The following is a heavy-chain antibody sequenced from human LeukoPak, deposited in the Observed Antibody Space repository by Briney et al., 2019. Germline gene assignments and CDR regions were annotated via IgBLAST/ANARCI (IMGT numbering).Heavy chain of an antibody. CDR3: AGTTFQKDYYFDY. D-gene: IGHD2/OR15-2a*01. V-gene: IGHV1-69*05. J-gene: IGHJ4*02. CDR2: IIPIFGTA. CDR1: GGTFSSYA. Sequence: SVKVSCKASGGTFSSYAISWVRQAPGQGLEWMGGIIPIFGTANYAQKFQGRVTITTDESTSTAYMELSSLRSEDTAVYYCAGTTFQKDYYFDYWGQGTPVTVSS.